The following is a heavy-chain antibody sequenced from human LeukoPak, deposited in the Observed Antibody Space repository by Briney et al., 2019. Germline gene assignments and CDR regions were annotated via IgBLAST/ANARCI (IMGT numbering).Heavy chain of an antibody. CDR2: IIPVFGTA. J-gene: IGHJ6*03. Sequence: SVKVSCKASGGTFSTYVISWVRQAPGQGLEWMRGIIPVFGTANYAEKFQDRVTITADKSTSTAYMELSSLRSEDTAMYYCAINQAGYCGGGSCYRHEFYYMDVWGKGTSVTVSS. CDR3: AINQAGYCGGGSCYRHEFYYMDV. D-gene: IGHD2-15*01. V-gene: IGHV1-69*06. CDR1: GGTFSTYV.